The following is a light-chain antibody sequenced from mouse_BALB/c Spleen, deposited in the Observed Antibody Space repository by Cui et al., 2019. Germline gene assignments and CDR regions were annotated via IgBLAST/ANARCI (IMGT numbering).Light chain of an antibody. CDR3: HQWSSYPWT. Sequence: HIVLTQSPATMSASLGDEITLTCSASPSVSYMHWYQQKSGTSPKLLIYSTSNLASGVPSRFSGSGSGTFYSLTISSVEAEDAADYYCHQWSSYPWTFGGGTKLEIK. J-gene: IGKJ1*01. V-gene: IGKV4-80*01. CDR1: PSVSY. CDR2: STS.